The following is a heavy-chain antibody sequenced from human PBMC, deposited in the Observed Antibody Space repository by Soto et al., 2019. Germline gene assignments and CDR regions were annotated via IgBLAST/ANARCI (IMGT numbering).Heavy chain of an antibody. Sequence: GGSLRLSCEASGFNFRDFWMHWVRQPPGKGPEWVSNIPSDGRDVSYADSVRGRFTISRDDARNTLYLQMSDLRVEDTAIYYCTRDDSGLGIDYWAREPRSPSPQ. CDR2: IPSDGRDV. J-gene: IGHJ4*02. CDR3: TRDDSGLGIDY. V-gene: IGHV3-74*01. CDR1: GFNFRDFW. D-gene: IGHD1-26*01.